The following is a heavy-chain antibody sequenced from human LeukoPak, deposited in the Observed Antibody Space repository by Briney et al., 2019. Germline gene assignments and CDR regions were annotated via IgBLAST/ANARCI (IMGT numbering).Heavy chain of an antibody. CDR2: ISSSSSYI. CDR3: ARGTREMGRN. Sequence: GGSLRLSCAASGFTFSSYSMNWVRQAPGKGLEWVSSISSSSSYIYYADSVKGRFTISRDNAKNSLYLQMNSLRAEDAAVYYCARGTREMGRNWGQGTLVTVSS. V-gene: IGHV3-21*01. J-gene: IGHJ4*02. CDR1: GFTFSSYS. D-gene: IGHD5-24*01.